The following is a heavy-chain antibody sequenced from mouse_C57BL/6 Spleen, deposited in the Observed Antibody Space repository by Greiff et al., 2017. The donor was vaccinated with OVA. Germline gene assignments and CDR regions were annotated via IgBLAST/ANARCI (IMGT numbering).Heavy chain of an antibody. CDR3: ARGLLLRWDY. J-gene: IGHJ2*01. CDR2: ISSSGST. V-gene: IGHV3-4*01. D-gene: IGHD1-1*01. Sequence: DVKLQESGPALVKPSQTVSLTCTVTGYSLTNGNHWWNWIRQVSGSKLEWIGYISSSGSTDSNPSLKSRISITRDTSKKQFFLQLNPVTTEDIATYFCARGLLLRWDYWGQGTTLTVSS. CDR1: GYSLTNGNHW.